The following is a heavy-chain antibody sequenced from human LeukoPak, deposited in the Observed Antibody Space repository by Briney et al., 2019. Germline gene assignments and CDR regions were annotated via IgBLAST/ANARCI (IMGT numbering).Heavy chain of an antibody. Sequence: KTSETLSLTCAVYGGSFSGYYWSWIRQPPGKGLEWIGEINHSGSTNYNPSLKSRVTISVDTSKNQFSLKLSSVTAADTAVYYCARAPPSYDYVWGSYRYPAPFDYWGQGTLVTVSS. CDR2: INHSGST. CDR1: GGSFSGYY. J-gene: IGHJ4*02. D-gene: IGHD3-16*02. CDR3: ARAPPSYDYVWGSYRYPAPFDY. V-gene: IGHV4-34*01.